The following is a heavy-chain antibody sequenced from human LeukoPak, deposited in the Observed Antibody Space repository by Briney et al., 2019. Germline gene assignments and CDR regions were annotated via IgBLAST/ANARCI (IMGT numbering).Heavy chain of an antibody. J-gene: IGHJ4*02. D-gene: IGHD3-10*01. CDR1: GFTFSSYW. CDR3: ARAPEGSGSSYYFDY. V-gene: IGHV3-7*01. Sequence: GGSLRLSCAASGFTFSSYWMSWVRQAPGKGLEWVANINRDGGEKYHVDSVKGRFTISRDNAKNSLYLQMNSLRNEDTAIYYCARAPEGSGSSYYFDYWGQGILVTVSS. CDR2: INRDGGEK.